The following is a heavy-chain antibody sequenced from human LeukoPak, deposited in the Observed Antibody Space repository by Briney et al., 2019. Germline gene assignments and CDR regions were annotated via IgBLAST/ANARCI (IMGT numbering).Heavy chain of an antibody. D-gene: IGHD3-3*01. J-gene: IGHJ5*02. CDR1: GFTFTSHV. V-gene: IGHV3-23*01. CDR3: ARESIRSGSLKWFDP. CDR2: IDGSGYTT. Sequence: PGGSLRLSCAASGFTFTSHVMSWVRQTPGKELEWVSAIDGSGYTTYYADSVRGRFIISRDNSKKMLYLQMNSLRAEDTATYYCARESIRSGSLKWFDPWGQGTLVTVSS.